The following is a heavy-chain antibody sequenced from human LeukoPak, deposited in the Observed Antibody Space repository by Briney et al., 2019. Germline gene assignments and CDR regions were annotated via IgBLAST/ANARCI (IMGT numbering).Heavy chain of an antibody. CDR3: GTMVRGLDAFDI. V-gene: IGHV4-59*01. CDR2: IYYSRST. CDR1: GGSISSYY. D-gene: IGHD3-10*01. Sequence: SETLFLTCTVTGGSISSYYWSWIRQPPGKGLEWIGYIYYSRSTNYNPSLKSRVTISVDTSKNQFSLKLSSVTAADTAVYYCGTMVRGLDAFDIWGQGTMVTVSS. J-gene: IGHJ3*02.